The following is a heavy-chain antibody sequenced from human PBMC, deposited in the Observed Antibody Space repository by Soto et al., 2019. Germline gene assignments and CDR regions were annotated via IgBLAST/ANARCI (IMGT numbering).Heavy chain of an antibody. CDR3: ARAICSGGSCYMIRFDP. D-gene: IGHD2-15*01. J-gene: IGHJ5*02. Sequence: QVQLQESGPGLVKPSETLSLTCTVSGGSISNYYWSWIRQPPGKGLERIGYIFYSGNTHYNPSLKSRVTISVDTSKNQFSLKLSSMTAADTAVYYCARAICSGGSCYMIRFDPWGQGTLVTVSS. CDR1: GGSISNYY. CDR2: IFYSGNT. V-gene: IGHV4-59*01.